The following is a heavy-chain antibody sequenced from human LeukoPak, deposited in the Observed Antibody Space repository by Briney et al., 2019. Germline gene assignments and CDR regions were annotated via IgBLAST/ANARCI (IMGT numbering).Heavy chain of an antibody. J-gene: IGHJ5*02. CDR3: ARFNIYGSGTSNWFDP. CDR1: GGSISSGDYY. D-gene: IGHD3-10*01. Sequence: SETLSLTCTVSGGSISSGDYYWSWIRQPPGKGLEWIGYIYYSGSTNYNPSLKSRVTISVDTSKNQFSLKLSSVTAADTAVYYCARFNIYGSGTSNWFDPWGQGTLVTVSS. V-gene: IGHV4-61*08. CDR2: IYYSGST.